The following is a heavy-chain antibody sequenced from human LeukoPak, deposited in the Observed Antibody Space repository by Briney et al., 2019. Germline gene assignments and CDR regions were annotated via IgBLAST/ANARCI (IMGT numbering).Heavy chain of an antibody. CDR1: GFTFSDYY. CDR3: AIENCSTTSCYDY. J-gene: IGHJ4*02. D-gene: IGHD2-2*01. V-gene: IGHV3-11*01. CDR2: ISTTGSDI. Sequence: PGGSLRLSCAASGFTFSDYYMSWIRQAPGRGLEWVSYISTTGSDIYHADSVKGRFTISRDNAKNSLYLQMNSLRAEDTAVYYCAIENCSTTSCYDYWGQGTLVTVSS.